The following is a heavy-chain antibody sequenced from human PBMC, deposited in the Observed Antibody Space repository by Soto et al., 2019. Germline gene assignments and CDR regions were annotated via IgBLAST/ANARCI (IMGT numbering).Heavy chain of an antibody. V-gene: IGHV3-21*01. D-gene: IGHD2-15*01. Sequence: PWGSLRLSCAASGFSFISYTINCVRQAPGKGLQWVSSITNRGTHTYSADSVKGRFTISRDNDKNSLYLQMNNLRAEDTAIYFCARAHEVAWFDSWGLGTLVTVSS. J-gene: IGHJ5*01. CDR2: ITNRGTHT. CDR3: ARAHEVAWFDS. CDR1: GFSFISYT.